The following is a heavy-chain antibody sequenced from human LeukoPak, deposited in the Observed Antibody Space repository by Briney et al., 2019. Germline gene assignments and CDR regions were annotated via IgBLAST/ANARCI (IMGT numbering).Heavy chain of an antibody. CDR2: IYTSGST. J-gene: IGHJ6*03. CDR1: GGSISSYY. CDR3: ARDERVPAARNYYYYYYMDV. Sequence: PSETLSLTCTVSGGSISSYYWSWLRQPAGKGLEWIGRIYTSGSTNYNPSLKSRVTMSVDTSKNQFSLKLSSVTAADTAVYYCARDERVPAARNYYYYYYMDVWGKGTTVTVSS. V-gene: IGHV4-4*07. D-gene: IGHD2-2*01.